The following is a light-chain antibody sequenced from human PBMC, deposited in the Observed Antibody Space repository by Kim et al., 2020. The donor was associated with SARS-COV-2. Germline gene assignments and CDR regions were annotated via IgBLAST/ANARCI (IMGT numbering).Light chain of an antibody. CDR3: QQYKSYSRT. J-gene: IGKJ1*01. CDR2: DAS. Sequence: ASVGDRVTITCRASQSISSWLAWYQQKPGKAPKLLIYDASSLESGVPSRFSGSGSGTEFTLTISSLQPDDFATYYCQQYKSYSRTFGQGTKVDIK. CDR1: QSISSW. V-gene: IGKV1-5*01.